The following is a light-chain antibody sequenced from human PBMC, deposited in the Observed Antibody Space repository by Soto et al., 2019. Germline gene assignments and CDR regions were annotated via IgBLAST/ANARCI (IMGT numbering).Light chain of an antibody. V-gene: IGLV2-23*01. CDR3: CSYAGSSTYV. CDR2: EAS. CDR1: SSDVGSYNF. J-gene: IGLJ1*01. Sequence: LTEPASVSGSPGQSITISCTGTSSDVGSYNFVSWYQQHPGKAPKLMIYEASKRPSGVSNRFSGSKSGNTASLTISGLQPEDEADYYCCSYAGSSTYVFGAGTKVTVL.